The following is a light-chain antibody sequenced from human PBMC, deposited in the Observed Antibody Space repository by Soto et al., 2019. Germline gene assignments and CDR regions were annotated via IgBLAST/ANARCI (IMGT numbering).Light chain of an antibody. CDR2: GAS. CDR1: HSVSSR. V-gene: IGKV3D-15*01. CDR3: QHYTNCPLT. J-gene: IGKJ4*01. Sequence: EIVMTQSPATLSLSPGERATLSCRASHSVSSRLAWYQQKPGQAPRLLIYGASTRATGLPARFSGSGSGTEFTLTISSLQSEDVAVYCWQHYTNCPLTFGGGTKVDIK.